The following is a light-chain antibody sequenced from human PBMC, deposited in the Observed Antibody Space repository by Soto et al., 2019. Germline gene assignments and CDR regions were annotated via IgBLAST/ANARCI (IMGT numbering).Light chain of an antibody. CDR2: DAS. CDR1: QSIDRW. Sequence: DLQMTQSPSTLSASVGDRVTITCRASQSIDRWLAWYQQRPGKAPRLLLYDASNLEGGVPSRFSGSRSGTEFTLTISSLQSDDFATDYCQQYRSYSLTFGGGTKLEIK. V-gene: IGKV1-5*01. CDR3: QQYRSYSLT. J-gene: IGKJ4*01.